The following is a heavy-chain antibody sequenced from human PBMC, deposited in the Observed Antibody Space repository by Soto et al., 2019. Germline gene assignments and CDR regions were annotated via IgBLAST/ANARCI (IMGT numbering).Heavy chain of an antibody. J-gene: IGHJ4*02. V-gene: IGHV3-48*03. CDR2: IHTTGSTI. CDR1: GFTLSNYE. Sequence: PGGSLRLSCVASGFTLSNYEMMWVRQAPGKGLEWVSFIHTTGSTIYYADSVKGRFTISRDNAQNSLYLQMNSLRAEDTAVYYCETSPSGYYYNYWGQGTLVTVSS. D-gene: IGHD3-22*01. CDR3: ETSPSGYYYNY.